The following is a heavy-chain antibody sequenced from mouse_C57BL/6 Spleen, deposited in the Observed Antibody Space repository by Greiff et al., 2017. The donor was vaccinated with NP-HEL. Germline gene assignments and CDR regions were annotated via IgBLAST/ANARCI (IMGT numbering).Heavy chain of an antibody. J-gene: IGHJ3*01. CDR1: GYTFTGYW. V-gene: IGHV1-9*01. CDR2: ILPGSGST. Sequence: QVQLKESGAELLKPGASVKLSCKATGYTFTGYWIEWVKQRPGHGLEWIGEILPGSGSTNYNEKFKGKATFTADTSSNTAYMQLSSLTTEDSAIYYCAMGSSGYVWFAYWGQGTLVTVSA. CDR3: AMGSSGYVWFAY. D-gene: IGHD3-2*02.